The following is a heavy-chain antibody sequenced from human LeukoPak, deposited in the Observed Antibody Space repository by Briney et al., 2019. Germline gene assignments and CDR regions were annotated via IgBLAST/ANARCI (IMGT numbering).Heavy chain of an antibody. CDR3: AKEPTAAVACASYLQH. Sequence: GGSLRLSWAASGFTFSSYAMNWVRQAPGKGLEWVSSISGSGGSTYSADSVKGRFTISRDNSKITLYLQMNRLRAEDTAVYYCAKEPTAAVACASYLQHWGQGTLVTVSS. V-gene: IGHV3-23*01. CDR2: ISGSGGST. D-gene: IGHD6-19*01. J-gene: IGHJ1*01. CDR1: GFTFSSYA.